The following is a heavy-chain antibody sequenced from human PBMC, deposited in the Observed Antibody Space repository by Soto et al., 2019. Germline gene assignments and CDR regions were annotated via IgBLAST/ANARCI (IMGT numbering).Heavy chain of an antibody. Sequence: QVQLVQSGAEVKKPGSSVKVSCKASGGTFSSYAISWVRQAPGQGLEWMGGIIPIFGTANYAQKFQGRVTITADESTSAAYMELSSLRSEDTAVYYCARGGPYGDYARAWFDPWGQGTLVTVSS. J-gene: IGHJ5*02. CDR1: GGTFSSYA. V-gene: IGHV1-69*01. CDR3: ARGGPYGDYARAWFDP. CDR2: IIPIFGTA. D-gene: IGHD4-17*01.